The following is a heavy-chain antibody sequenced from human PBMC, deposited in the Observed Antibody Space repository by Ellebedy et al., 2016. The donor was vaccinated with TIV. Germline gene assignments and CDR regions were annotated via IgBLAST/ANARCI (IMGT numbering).Heavy chain of an antibody. J-gene: IGHJ3*02. CDR1: GYSFTDDY. V-gene: IGHV1-2*02. Sequence: ASVKVSCKASGYSFTDDYIHWVRQAPGHRHEWMGRSDPSSGTTDYAQKFQGRVTMTRDTSISTAYMELRRLRSYDTAVYYWAREDFDILTAYSDAFNMWGQGTMVTVSS. CDR3: AREDFDILTAYSDAFNM. D-gene: IGHD3-9*01. CDR2: SDPSSGTT.